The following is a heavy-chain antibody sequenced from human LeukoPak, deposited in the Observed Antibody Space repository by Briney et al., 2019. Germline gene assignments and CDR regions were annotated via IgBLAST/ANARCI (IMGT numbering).Heavy chain of an antibody. V-gene: IGHV3-74*01. Sequence: GGSLRLSCAASGFTFNSYWMHWVRQAPGRGLVWVSRISGDESSTSYADSVKGRFTISRDNTKNTLYLQMNSLGVEDTAVYYCARAHAVAGTNWFDPWGQGTLVTVSS. CDR2: ISGDESST. D-gene: IGHD6-19*01. CDR1: GFTFNSYW. J-gene: IGHJ5*02. CDR3: ARAHAVAGTNWFDP.